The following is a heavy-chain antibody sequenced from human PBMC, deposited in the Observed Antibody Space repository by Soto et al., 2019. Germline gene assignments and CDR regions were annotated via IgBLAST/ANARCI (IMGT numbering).Heavy chain of an antibody. CDR3: ERLKCRNGLCSYGYGMDV. CDR2: ISPSEGIT. J-gene: IGHJ6*02. V-gene: IGHV1-46*01. Sequence: QVELVQSWAEVKKPGASVKVSCKASGYTFTSYYMHWLRQAPGRGLEWMGIISPSEGITSYAQKSQGKGTRNRDTSRKKAYMELSGLRYENKAVYYCERLKCRNGLCSYGYGMDVRGQGTKVTAS. CDR1: GYTFTSYY. D-gene: IGHD2-8*01.